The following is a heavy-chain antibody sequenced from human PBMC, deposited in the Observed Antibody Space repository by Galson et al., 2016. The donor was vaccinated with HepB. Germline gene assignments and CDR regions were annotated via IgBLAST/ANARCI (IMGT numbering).Heavy chain of an antibody. Sequence: SVKVSCKASGYTFTSCYMHWVRQAPGQGLEWMGIIDPSDDNTTYAQKFQGRLTMTRDTSTTTVYMELSSLRYEDTAVYYCARGHSLYCSGGTCYLLDNWGQGTLVTVSS. CDR3: ARGHSLYCSGGTCYLLDN. J-gene: IGHJ4*02. V-gene: IGHV1-46*01. CDR1: GYTFTSCY. D-gene: IGHD2-15*01. CDR2: IDPSDDNT.